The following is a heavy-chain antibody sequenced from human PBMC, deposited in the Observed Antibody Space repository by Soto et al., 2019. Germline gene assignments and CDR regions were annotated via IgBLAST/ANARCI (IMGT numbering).Heavy chain of an antibody. CDR2: IYASGNT. CDR3: GREGRTRATVTPDAFDV. Sequence: QVQLQESCPGLVKPSETLSLTCTVSGGSISGYYWSWIRQPDGKRLEWIGRIYASGNTTHNPSLMSRVTMSVDTSKNQVSLRLNSVSAAAVAVYDCGREGRTRATVTPDAFDVWGEGTKVTVSS. V-gene: IGHV4-4*07. D-gene: IGHD4-17*01. CDR1: GGSISGYY. J-gene: IGHJ3*01.